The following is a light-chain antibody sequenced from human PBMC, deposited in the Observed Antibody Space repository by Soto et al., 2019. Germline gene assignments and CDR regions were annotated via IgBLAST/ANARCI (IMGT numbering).Light chain of an antibody. V-gene: IGKV2-30*01. J-gene: IGKJ2*01. CDR2: KVS. Sequence: DVVMTQSPLSLPVTLGQPASISCRSSQSLAYVDGNTYLNWFQQRPGQSPRRLIYKVSNRDSGVHDRFLGNELDTEFTLKFSSVEAEDVGLYYCMQGTHWPSYTFDLGTKLEIK. CDR3: MQGTHWPSYT. CDR1: QSLAYVDGNTY.